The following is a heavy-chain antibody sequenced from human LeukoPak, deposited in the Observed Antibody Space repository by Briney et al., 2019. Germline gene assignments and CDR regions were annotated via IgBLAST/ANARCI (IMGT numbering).Heavy chain of an antibody. CDR1: GFPFSCYE. CDR3: ARPLRAYYYDSSGFQH. V-gene: IGHV3-48*03. J-gene: IGHJ1*01. D-gene: IGHD3-22*01. CDR2: NSSSGSTI. Sequence: PGGSLRLSRATPGFPFSCYEMNWVRPAPGKGLEWVSYNSSSGSTIYYADSVKGRFTISRDNAKNSLYLQMNSLRAEDTAVYCCARPLRAYYYDSSGFQHWGQGTLVTVSS.